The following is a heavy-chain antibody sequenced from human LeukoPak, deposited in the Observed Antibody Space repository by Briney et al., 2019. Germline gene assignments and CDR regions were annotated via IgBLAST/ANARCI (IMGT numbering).Heavy chain of an antibody. CDR1: GGSISSGSYY. J-gene: IGHJ4*02. CDR2: IYTSGST. D-gene: IGHD5-24*01. V-gene: IGHV4-61*02. Sequence: PSETLSLTCTVSGGSISSGSYYWSWIRQPAGKGLEWIGRIYTSGSTNYNPSLKSRVTISVDTSKNQFSLKLSSVTAADTAVYYCARASRDGYKSGYYFDYWGQGTLVTVSS. CDR3: ARASRDGYKSGYYFDY.